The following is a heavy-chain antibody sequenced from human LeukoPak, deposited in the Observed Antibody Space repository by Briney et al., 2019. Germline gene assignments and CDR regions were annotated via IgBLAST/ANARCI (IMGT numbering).Heavy chain of an antibody. Sequence: PGGSLRLSCAASGFTFSSYGMHWVRQAPGKGLEWVSAIRGSGGSTYYADSVKGRFTISRDNSKNTLSLQMNSLSAEDTAVYYCAKDRDSSGWYDYWGQGTLVTVSS. J-gene: IGHJ4*02. CDR3: AKDRDSSGWYDY. D-gene: IGHD6-19*01. V-gene: IGHV3-23*01. CDR1: GFTFSSYG. CDR2: IRGSGGST.